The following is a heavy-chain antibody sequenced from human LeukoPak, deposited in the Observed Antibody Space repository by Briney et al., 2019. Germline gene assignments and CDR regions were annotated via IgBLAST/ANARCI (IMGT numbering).Heavy chain of an antibody. CDR1: GFTFSSYW. CDR3: AREVVYYYGSGSYYDY. Sequence: PGGSLRLSRAASGFTFSSYWMSWVRQVPGKGLEWVANIKQDGSEKYYVDSVKGRFTISRDNAKNSLYLQMNSLRAEDTAVYYCAREVVYYYGSGSYYDYWGQGTLSPSPQ. CDR2: IKQDGSEK. V-gene: IGHV3-7*04. D-gene: IGHD3-10*01. J-gene: IGHJ4*02.